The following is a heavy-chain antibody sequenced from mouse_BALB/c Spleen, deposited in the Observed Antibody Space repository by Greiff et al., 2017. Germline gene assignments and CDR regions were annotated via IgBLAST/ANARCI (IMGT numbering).Heavy chain of an antibody. D-gene: IGHD2-3*01. Sequence: EVQLQQSGTVLARPGASVKMSCKASGYTFTSYWMHWVKQRPGQGPEWIGAIYPGNSDTSYNQKFKGKAKLTAVTSTSTAYMELSSLTNEDSAVYYCTRGPDGYYDYWGQGTTLTVSS. CDR1: GYTFTSYW. J-gene: IGHJ2*01. V-gene: IGHV1-5*01. CDR2: IYPGNSDT. CDR3: TRGPDGYYDY.